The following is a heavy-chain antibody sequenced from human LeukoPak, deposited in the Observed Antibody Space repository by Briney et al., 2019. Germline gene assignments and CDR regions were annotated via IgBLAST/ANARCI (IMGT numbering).Heavy chain of an antibody. D-gene: IGHD6-13*01. CDR2: IKEDGSEK. CDR3: VKNSGWYRLDC. Sequence: GGSLRLSCAASGLTFSNYWMTWVRQAPGKGLEWVADIKEDGSEKYYVDSVKGRFTISRDNAKNSLFLQMDSLRSEDTAVYYCVKNSGWYRLDCWGQGTLVTVSS. J-gene: IGHJ4*02. V-gene: IGHV3-7*03. CDR1: GLTFSNYW.